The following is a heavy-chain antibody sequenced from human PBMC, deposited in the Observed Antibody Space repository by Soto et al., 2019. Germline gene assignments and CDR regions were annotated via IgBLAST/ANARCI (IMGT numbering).Heavy chain of an antibody. V-gene: IGHV4-31*03. CDR2: IYYSGST. D-gene: IGHD3-22*01. CDR3: ARGSYYDSSGYYGP. Sequence: QVQLQESGPGLVKPSQTLSLTCTVSGGSISSGGYYWSWIRQHPGKGLEWIGYIYYSGSTYYNPSLQRRVTMSEDTSKNQFPLKLSSVTAADTAVYYCARGSYYDSSGYYGPWGQGTLVTVSS. CDR1: GGSISSGGYY. J-gene: IGHJ5*02.